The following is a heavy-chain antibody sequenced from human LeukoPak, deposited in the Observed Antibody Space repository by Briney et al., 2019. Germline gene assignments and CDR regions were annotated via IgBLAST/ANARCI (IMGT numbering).Heavy chain of an antibody. V-gene: IGHV3-74*01. Sequence: PGGSLRPSCAASGFTFSSYWMHWVRQAPGKGLVWVSRINSDGSSTSYADSVKGRFTISRDNAKNTLYLQMNSLRAEDTAVYYCAALRGDFWSGYSYYIDYWGQGTLVTVSS. CDR2: INSDGSST. CDR3: AALRGDFWSGYSYYIDY. J-gene: IGHJ4*02. D-gene: IGHD3-3*01. CDR1: GFTFSSYW.